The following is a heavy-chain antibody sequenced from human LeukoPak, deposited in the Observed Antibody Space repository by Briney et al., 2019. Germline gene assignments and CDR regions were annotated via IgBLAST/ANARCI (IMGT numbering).Heavy chain of an antibody. CDR2: INHSGST. Sequence: SETLSLTCAVYGGSFSGYYWSWIRQPPGKGLEWIGEINHSGSTNYNPSLKSRVTISVDTSKNQFSLKLSSVTAADTALYFCARSAWITWFDPWGQGTLVTVSS. CDR3: ARSAWITWFDP. D-gene: IGHD5-12*01. J-gene: IGHJ5*02. CDR1: GGSFSGYY. V-gene: IGHV4-34*01.